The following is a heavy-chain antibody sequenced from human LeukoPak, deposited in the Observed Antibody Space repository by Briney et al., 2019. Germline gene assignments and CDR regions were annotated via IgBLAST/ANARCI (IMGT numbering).Heavy chain of an antibody. D-gene: IGHD1-14*01. CDR2: INQGGSDK. V-gene: IGHV3-7*01. Sequence: QPAGSLRLSCAASTFTFSGLWMRWVRQAPGKGLEWVANINQGGSDKYYVDSVKGRFTISRDNANNLLYLQMNSLRGEDTAVYYCTRDRSRAEDDWGQGTLVTVSS. J-gene: IGHJ4*02. CDR1: TFTFSGLW. CDR3: TRDRSRAEDD.